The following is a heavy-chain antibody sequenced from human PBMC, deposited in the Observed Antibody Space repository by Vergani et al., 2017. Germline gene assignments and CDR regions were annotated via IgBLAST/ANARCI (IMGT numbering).Heavy chain of an antibody. CDR1: FDSIRNLY. D-gene: IGHD6-19*01. Sequence: QVRLQESGPGLVKSSETLSLTCSVSFDSIRNLYCNWIRQPPGKGLEWIGSIHYSENTNSNPSLKTRVTISVDTSKNQFSLTLTSVTAADTAVYYCASDTHSGQRADRWGQGILVTVTS. V-gene: IGHV4-59*11. J-gene: IGHJ5*02. CDR2: IHYSENT. CDR3: ASDTHSGQRADR.